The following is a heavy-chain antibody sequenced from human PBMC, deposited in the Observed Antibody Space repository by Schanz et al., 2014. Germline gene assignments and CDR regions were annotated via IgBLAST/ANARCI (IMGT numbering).Heavy chain of an antibody. CDR1: GFTFRGYA. CDR2: ISGSGGST. J-gene: IGHJ3*02. D-gene: IGHD3-10*01. Sequence: EVQLLESGGGLVQPGGSLRLSCAASGFTFRGYAMSWVRQAPGKGLEWVSAISGSGGSTYYADSVKGRFTISRDNSKNTLYLQMNSLRAEDTAVYYCAKGRVGELSAFDIWGQGTMVTVSS. V-gene: IGHV3-23*01. CDR3: AKGRVGELSAFDI.